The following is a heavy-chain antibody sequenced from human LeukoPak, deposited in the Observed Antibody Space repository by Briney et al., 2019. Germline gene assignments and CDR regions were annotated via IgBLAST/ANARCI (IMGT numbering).Heavy chain of an antibody. CDR3: ARGPYSNYWFDP. CDR1: GYTFTSYA. J-gene: IGHJ5*02. Sequence: GASVKVSCKTSGYTFTSYAMHWVRLAPGQRLEWMGWINAGNGNTKYSQKFQDRVTITRDTSASTAYMELSSLRSEDTAVSFCARGPYSNYWFDPWGQGTLVTVSS. V-gene: IGHV1-3*01. CDR2: INAGNGNT. D-gene: IGHD4-11*01.